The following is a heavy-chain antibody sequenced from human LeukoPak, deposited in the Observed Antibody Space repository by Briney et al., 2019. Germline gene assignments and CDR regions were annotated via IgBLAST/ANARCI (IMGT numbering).Heavy chain of an antibody. Sequence: SETLSLTCTVSGGSISSYYWSWIRQPPGKGLEWIGYIYYSGSTNYNPSLKSRVTISADTSKNQFSLKLSSVTAADTAVYYCARDSGLVWFDPWGQGTLVTVSS. CDR1: GGSISSYY. CDR3: ARDSGLVWFDP. V-gene: IGHV4-59*01. CDR2: IYYSGST. J-gene: IGHJ5*02. D-gene: IGHD3-10*01.